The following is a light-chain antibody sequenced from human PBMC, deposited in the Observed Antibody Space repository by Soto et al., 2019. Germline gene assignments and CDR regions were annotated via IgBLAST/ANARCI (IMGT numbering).Light chain of an antibody. V-gene: IGKV1-5*03. J-gene: IGKJ1*01. CDR3: QQYNTYSWT. Sequence: DIQMTQSPSTLSASVGDRVTITCRASQSISSWLAWYQQKPGKAPKLLISRASILESGVPSRFSGSGSGTELTLTISSLQPDDFATYYCQQYNTYSWTFGQGTKVEIK. CDR2: RAS. CDR1: QSISSW.